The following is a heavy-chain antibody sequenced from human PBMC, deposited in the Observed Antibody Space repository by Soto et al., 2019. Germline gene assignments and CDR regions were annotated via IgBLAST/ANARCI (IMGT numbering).Heavy chain of an antibody. V-gene: IGHV1-2*02. CDR2: INPNSGGT. CDR1: GYTFTGYY. J-gene: IGHJ6*02. D-gene: IGHD3-16*02. CDR3: ARDYLVMAVDYGMDV. Sequence: VKVSCKASGYTFTGYYMHWVRQAPGQGLEWMGWINPNSGGTNYAQKFQGRVTMTRDTSISTAYMELSRLRSDDTAVYYCARDYLVMAVDYGMDVWGQGTTVTVSS.